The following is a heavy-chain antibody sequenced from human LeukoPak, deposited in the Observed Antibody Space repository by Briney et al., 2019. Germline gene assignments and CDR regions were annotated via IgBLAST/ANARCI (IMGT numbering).Heavy chain of an antibody. J-gene: IGHJ3*02. D-gene: IGHD1-14*01. CDR3: ARVRRGDAFDI. Sequence: GGSLRLSCAASGFTFSTYAMHWVRQAPGKGLEYVSAITNNGGIAYYANSVKGRFTISRDNSKNTLYLQMGSLRAEDMAVYYCARVRRGDAFDIWGHGTMVTVSS. V-gene: IGHV3-64*01. CDR2: ITNNGGIA. CDR1: GFTFSTYA.